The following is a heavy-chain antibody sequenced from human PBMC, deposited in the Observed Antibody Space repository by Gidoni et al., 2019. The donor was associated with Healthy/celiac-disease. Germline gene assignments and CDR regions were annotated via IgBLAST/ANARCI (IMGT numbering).Heavy chain of an antibody. V-gene: IGHV3-23*01. Sequence: GRFTISRDNSKNTLYLQMNSLRAEDTAVYYCAKTPADMGKTYYYYYYMDVWGKGTTVTVSS. CDR3: AKTPADMGKTYYYYYYMDV. D-gene: IGHD2-2*01. J-gene: IGHJ6*03.